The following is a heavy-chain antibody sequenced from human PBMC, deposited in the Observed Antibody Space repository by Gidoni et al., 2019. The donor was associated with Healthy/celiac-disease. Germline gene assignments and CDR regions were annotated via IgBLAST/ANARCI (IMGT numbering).Heavy chain of an antibody. CDR2: ISGSGGST. V-gene: IGHV3-23*01. J-gene: IGHJ6*02. CDR1: GFTFSSYA. Sequence: EVQTSESGGGLVQPGGSLRLSCAASGFTFSSYAMRWFRQATGKGLEWVSVISGSGGSTYSADAVKCRFTISRVYSKITLYLQMYSLRAEDTAVYYCAKATSIVVVPAAKRASMDVWCQGTTVTVSS. D-gene: IGHD2-2*01. CDR3: AKATSIVVVPAAKRASMDV.